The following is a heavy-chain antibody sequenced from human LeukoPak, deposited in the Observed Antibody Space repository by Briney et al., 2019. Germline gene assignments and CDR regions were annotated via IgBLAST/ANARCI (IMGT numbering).Heavy chain of an antibody. CDR2: ISYDGSNK. CDR3: AKDREEYSSSSAWDY. CDR1: GFTFSSYD. J-gene: IGHJ4*02. Sequence: GGSLRLSCAASGFTFSSYDMHWVRQAPGKGLEWVAVISYDGSNKYYADSVKGRFTISRDNSKNTLYLQMNSLRAEDTAVYYCAKDREEYSSSSAWDYWGQGTLVTVSS. V-gene: IGHV3-30*18. D-gene: IGHD6-6*01.